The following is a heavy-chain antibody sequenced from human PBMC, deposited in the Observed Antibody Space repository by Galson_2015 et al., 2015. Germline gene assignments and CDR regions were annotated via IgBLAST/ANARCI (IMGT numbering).Heavy chain of an antibody. D-gene: IGHD2-15*01. V-gene: IGHV3-48*02. CDR1: GFTFSSYS. CDR2: ISGSSSSTI. Sequence: SLRLSCAASGFTFSSYSMNWVRQAPGKGLEWVSYISGSSSSTIYYADSVKGRFTISRDNAKNSLYLQMNSLRDEDTAVYYCARDPRLYCSGGSCYNYYYGMDVWGQGTTVTVSS. CDR3: ARDPRLYCSGGSCYNYYYGMDV. J-gene: IGHJ6*02.